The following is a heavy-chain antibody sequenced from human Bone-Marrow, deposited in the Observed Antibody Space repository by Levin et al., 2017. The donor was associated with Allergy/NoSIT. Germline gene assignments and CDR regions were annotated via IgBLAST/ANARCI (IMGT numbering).Heavy chain of an antibody. Sequence: SETLSLTCTVSGYSISSGYYWGWIRQPPGKGLEWIGSIYHSGSTYYNPSLKSRVTISVDTSKNQFSLKLSSVTAADTAVYYCARDRYGSGSYLWFDPWGQGTLVTVSS. J-gene: IGHJ5*02. D-gene: IGHD3-10*01. CDR2: IYHSGST. CDR3: ARDRYGSGSYLWFDP. CDR1: GYSISSGYY. V-gene: IGHV4-38-2*02.